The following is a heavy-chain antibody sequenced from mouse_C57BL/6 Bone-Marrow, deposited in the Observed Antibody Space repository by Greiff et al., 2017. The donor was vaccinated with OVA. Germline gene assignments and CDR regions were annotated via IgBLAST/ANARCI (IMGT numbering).Heavy chain of an antibody. CDR1: GFSFNTYA. CDR3: VRQGDWVYAMDD. Sequence: EVKLVESGGGLVQPKGSLKLSCAASGFSFNTYAMNWVRQAPGTGLEWVARIRSKSNNYATYYAASVKDRFTISRDDSESILYLQMINLKTEDTAMYYCVRQGDWVYAMDDWGQGTSVTVSS. J-gene: IGHJ4*01. CDR2: IRSKSNNYAT. D-gene: IGHD4-1*01. V-gene: IGHV10-1*01.